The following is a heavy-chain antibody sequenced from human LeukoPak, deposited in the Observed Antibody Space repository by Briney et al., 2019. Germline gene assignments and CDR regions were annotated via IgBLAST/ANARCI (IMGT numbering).Heavy chain of an antibody. Sequence: SETLSLTCTVSGGSISSYYWSWIRQPPGKGLEWIGYIYYSGSTNYNPSLKSRVTISVDTSKNQFSLKLSSVTAADTAVYYCARGNEFGAGAGYYYSPFDIWGQGTMVTVSS. D-gene: IGHD3-9*01. CDR2: IYYSGST. CDR1: GGSISSYY. J-gene: IGHJ3*02. V-gene: IGHV4-59*01. CDR3: ARGNEFGAGAGYYYSPFDI.